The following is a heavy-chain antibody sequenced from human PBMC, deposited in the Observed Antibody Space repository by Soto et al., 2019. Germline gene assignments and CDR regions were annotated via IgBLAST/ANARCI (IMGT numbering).Heavy chain of an antibody. J-gene: IGHJ6*02. Sequence: ETLSLTCTVSGGSISSSSYYWGWIRQPPGKGLEWIGSIYYSGYTYYNPSLKSRVTISVDTSKNQFSLKLTSMTAADTAVYYCASGYSGPRADVWGQGTTVTVSS. CDR3: ASGYSGPRADV. V-gene: IGHV4-39*07. CDR2: IYYSGYT. CDR1: GGSISSSSYY. D-gene: IGHD5-12*01.